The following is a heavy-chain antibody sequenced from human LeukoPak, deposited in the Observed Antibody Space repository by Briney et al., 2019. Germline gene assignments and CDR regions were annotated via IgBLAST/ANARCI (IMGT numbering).Heavy chain of an antibody. CDR1: GGSISSNY. CDR3: ARVPPTVTAGRYYYCYMDV. CDR2: IYYTGNT. D-gene: IGHD2-21*02. Sequence: PSETLSLTCTVSGGSISSNYWSWIRQPPGKAPEWIGYIYYTGNTNYNPSLKSRVTISVDTSKNQFSLNLSSVTAADTAVYYCARVPPTVTAGRYYYCYMDVWGKGTTVTVS. V-gene: IGHV4-59*01. J-gene: IGHJ6*03.